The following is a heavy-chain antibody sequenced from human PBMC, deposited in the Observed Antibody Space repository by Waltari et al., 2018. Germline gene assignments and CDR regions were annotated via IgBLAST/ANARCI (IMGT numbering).Heavy chain of an antibody. D-gene: IGHD2-8*01. CDR2: IHPDGXGT. V-gene: IGHV3-7*01. J-gene: IGHJ4*02. CDR1: GXSFGSFX. Sequence: EVQLVESXGDLVQPGGSLRLSCXASGXSFGSFXMDWVRQSPGKGLEWVAGIHPDGXGTYYVGSVKGRXTIXRDXAXNXLYLQMNXXXDEDXAVYYCARNRXWVSFDYXGQGALVTIXS. CDR3: ARNRXWVSFDY.